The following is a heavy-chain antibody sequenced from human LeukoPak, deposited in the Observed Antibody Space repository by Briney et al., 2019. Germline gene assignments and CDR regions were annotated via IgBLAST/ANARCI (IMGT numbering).Heavy chain of an antibody. Sequence: GGSLRLSCAASGFTFSSYSMHWVRQAPGKGLEWVAVIWYDGSNKYYADSVKGRFTISRDNSKNTLYLQMNSLRAEDTAVYYCARGSAPPYYYDSSGYYYSPYYYYYGMDVWGQGTTVTVSS. J-gene: IGHJ6*02. CDR1: GFTFSSYS. V-gene: IGHV3-33*08. D-gene: IGHD3-22*01. CDR3: ARGSAPPYYYDSSGYYYSPYYYYYGMDV. CDR2: IWYDGSNK.